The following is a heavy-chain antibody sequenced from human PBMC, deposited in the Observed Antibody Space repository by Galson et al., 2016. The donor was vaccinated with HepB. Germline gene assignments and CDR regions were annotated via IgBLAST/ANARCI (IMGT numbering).Heavy chain of an antibody. J-gene: IGHJ6*02. Sequence: SLRLSCAASGFTFSGHWMHWVRQAPGKGLEWVSRLNRDGSSTDYADSVKGRFTISRDNAKNTVYVQMNSLRAEDTALYYCARGMGGRYAMDVWGQGTTVTVSS. CDR2: LNRDGSST. D-gene: IGHD3-16*01. CDR3: ARGMGGRYAMDV. V-gene: IGHV3-74*01. CDR1: GFTFSGHW.